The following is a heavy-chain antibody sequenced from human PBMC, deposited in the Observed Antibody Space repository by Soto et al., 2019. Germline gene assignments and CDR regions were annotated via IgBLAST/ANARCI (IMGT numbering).Heavy chain of an antibody. CDR2: ISYDGSNK. V-gene: IGHV3-30*18. D-gene: IGHD6-19*01. J-gene: IGHJ4*02. Sequence: QVQLVESGGGVVQPGRSLRLSCAASGFTFSGYGMHWVRQAPGKGLEWVAVISYDGSNKYYADSVKGRFTISRDNSKNTLYLQMNSLRAEDTAVYYCAKPYSSGWMGGFDHWGQGTLVTVSS. CDR1: GFTFSGYG. CDR3: AKPYSSGWMGGFDH.